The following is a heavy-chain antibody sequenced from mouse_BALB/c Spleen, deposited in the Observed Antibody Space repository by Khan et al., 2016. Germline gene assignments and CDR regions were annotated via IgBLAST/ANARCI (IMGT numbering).Heavy chain of an antibody. CDR3: ARTARIKY. Sequence: EVQLQESGPGLVKPSQSLSLPCTVTGYSITSGYGWNWIRQFPGNKLEWMGYISYSGSTNYNPSLKSRISITRDTSKNQFFLQLNSVTTEVTATYYCARTARIKYWGQGTTLTVSS. V-gene: IGHV3-2*02. CDR1: GYSITSGYG. D-gene: IGHD1-2*01. J-gene: IGHJ2*01. CDR2: ISYSGST.